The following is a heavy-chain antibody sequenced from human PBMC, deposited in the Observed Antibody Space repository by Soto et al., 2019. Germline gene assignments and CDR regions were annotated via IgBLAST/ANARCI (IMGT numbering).Heavy chain of an antibody. Sequence: GGSLRLSCVASGFPFSSYAMSWVRQTPGKGLEWVSGISGSGGRTYYADSVKGRFTISRDNSNNTLSLQMHFLRVEDTAVYFCAKAGYYSLFDIWGQGTMVTVSS. V-gene: IGHV3-23*01. CDR2: ISGSGGRT. CDR1: GFPFSSYA. CDR3: AKAGYYSLFDI. J-gene: IGHJ3*02. D-gene: IGHD3-16*01.